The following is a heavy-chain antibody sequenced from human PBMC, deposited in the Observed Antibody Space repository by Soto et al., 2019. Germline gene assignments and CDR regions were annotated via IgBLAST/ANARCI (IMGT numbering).Heavy chain of an antibody. D-gene: IGHD3-10*01. Sequence: SETLSLTCTVSGDSISGGASFWGWIRQPPGKGLEWIANVYYSGSSYCNPSLKSRVTISVDTSKNQFSLKLSSVTAADTAVYYCARGRDYYGSGSYYNLDWFDPWGQGTLVTVSS. CDR3: ARGRDYYGSGSYYNLDWFDP. CDR2: VYYSGSS. V-gene: IGHV4-30-4*01. J-gene: IGHJ5*02. CDR1: GDSISGGASF.